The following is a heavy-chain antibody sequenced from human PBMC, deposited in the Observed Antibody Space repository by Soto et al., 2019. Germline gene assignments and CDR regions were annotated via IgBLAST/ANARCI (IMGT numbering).Heavy chain of an antibody. CDR3: EKNRGEDSSGWYPFDF. Sequence: EVQLLESGGGLAQPGGSLRLSCAASGFSFRSYGLSWVRQAPGKGLEWVSAISGGGDSTNYANSARGRFTISRHNSKKTLYLQMTSLRPDDTAVYYCEKNRGEDSSGWYPFDFWGQGTMVTVSS. CDR2: ISGGGDST. CDR1: GFSFRSYG. J-gene: IGHJ4*02. V-gene: IGHV3-23*01. D-gene: IGHD6-19*01.